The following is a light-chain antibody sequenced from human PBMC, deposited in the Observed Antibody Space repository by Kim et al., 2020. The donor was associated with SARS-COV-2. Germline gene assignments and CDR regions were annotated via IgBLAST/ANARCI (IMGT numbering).Light chain of an antibody. V-gene: IGKV1-12*01. CDR1: QDISSC. J-gene: IGKJ4*01. CDR3: QRADNSPLG. Sequence: DIQLTQSPSSVSASVGDRVTITWRASQDISSCLAWYQQKPGKAPKLLISAASSLQSGVPSRFSGSGSGTDFTLTISSLQPEDFASYYCQRADNSPLGFGGGTKVDIK. CDR2: AAS.